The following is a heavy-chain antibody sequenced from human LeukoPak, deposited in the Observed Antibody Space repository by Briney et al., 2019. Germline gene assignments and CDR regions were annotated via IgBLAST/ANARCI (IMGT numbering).Heavy chain of an antibody. CDR3: ASIFDGGYSSGWSLYY. CDR2: MSYSGST. CDR1: GGSISSYY. V-gene: IGHV4-59*08. Sequence: PSETLSLTCTVSGGSISSYYWSWIRQPPGKGLEWIGYMSYSGSTYYNPSLKSRVTISVDTSKNQFSLKLSSVTAADTAVYYCASIFDGGYSSGWSLYYWGQGTLVTVSS. J-gene: IGHJ4*02. D-gene: IGHD6-19*01.